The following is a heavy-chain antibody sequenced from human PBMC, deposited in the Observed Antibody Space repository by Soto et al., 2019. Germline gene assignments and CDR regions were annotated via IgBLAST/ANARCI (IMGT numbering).Heavy chain of an antibody. J-gene: IGHJ6*02. CDR3: ASLGYYYYGMDV. D-gene: IGHD7-27*01. Sequence: AGGSLRLSCAASGFTFSSYWMHWVRQAPGKGLVWVSRINSDGSSTSYADSVKGRFTISRDNAKNTLYLQMNSLRAEDTAVYYCASLGYYYYGMDVWGQGTTVTVSS. CDR2: INSDGSST. CDR1: GFTFSSYW. V-gene: IGHV3-74*01.